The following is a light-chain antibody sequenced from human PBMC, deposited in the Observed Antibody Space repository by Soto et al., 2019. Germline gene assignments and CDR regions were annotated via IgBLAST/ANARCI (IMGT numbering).Light chain of an antibody. Sequence: DIVMTQSPDSLAVSLGERATISCKSSQTISYTSINKTYLAWYQQRPGQPTKLLIYWASIRGSGVHDRLSGSGFGTDFTLTISSLQTEDVAVYYCQQYFSYPLTFGGGTKVEVK. J-gene: IGKJ4*01. CDR1: QTISYTSINKTY. CDR2: WAS. V-gene: IGKV4-1*01. CDR3: QQYFSYPLT.